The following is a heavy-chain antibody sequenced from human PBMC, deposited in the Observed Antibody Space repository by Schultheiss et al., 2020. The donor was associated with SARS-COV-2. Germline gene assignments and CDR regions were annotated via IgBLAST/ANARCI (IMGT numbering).Heavy chain of an antibody. V-gene: IGHV3-30*03. J-gene: IGHJ5*02. CDR2: ISYDGSNK. Sequence: GGSLRLSCSASGFTFSSYGMHWVRQAPGKGLEWVAVISYDGSNKYYADSVKGRFTISRDNSKNTLYLQMNSLRAEDTAVYYCAGDVGVATPNWFDPWGQGTLVTVSS. D-gene: IGHD5-12*01. CDR1: GFTFSSYG. CDR3: AGDVGVATPNWFDP.